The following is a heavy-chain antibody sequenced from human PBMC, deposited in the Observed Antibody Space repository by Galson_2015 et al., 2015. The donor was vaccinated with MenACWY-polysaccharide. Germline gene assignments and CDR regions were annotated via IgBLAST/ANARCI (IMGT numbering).Heavy chain of an antibody. D-gene: IGHD4-17*01. V-gene: IGHV3-11*01. CDR1: GFAFSDFY. Sequence: LRLSCAASGFAFSDFYMSWMRQAPGKGLEWLAYISTGGTNIYYAESVTGRFTMSRDNSRNALYLQMNDLRAEDTAIYYCARDLRRYGGYSVGNDYWGQGTLVTVSS. CDR3: ARDLRRYGGYSVGNDY. J-gene: IGHJ4*02. CDR2: ISTGGTNI.